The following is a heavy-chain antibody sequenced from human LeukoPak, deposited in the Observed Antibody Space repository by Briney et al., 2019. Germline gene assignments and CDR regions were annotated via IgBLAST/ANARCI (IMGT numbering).Heavy chain of an antibody. CDR1: GFIPRSYS. Sequence: RGSLRLSCAASGFIPRSYSTNWVRHTPGKGLEWVSSISSSSSYISYADSMKGRFTISRDNAKNSLYLQMNSLRAEDTAVYYCARDPYSGSYGNYYYYFMDVWGKGTTVTISS. J-gene: IGHJ6*03. V-gene: IGHV3-21*01. CDR2: ISSSSSYI. CDR3: ARDPYSGSYGNYYYYFMDV. D-gene: IGHD1-26*01.